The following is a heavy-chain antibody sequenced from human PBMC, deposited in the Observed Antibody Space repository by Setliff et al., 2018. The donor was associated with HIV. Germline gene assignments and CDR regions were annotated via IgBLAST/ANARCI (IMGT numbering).Heavy chain of an antibody. CDR3: ARAGYYGSTSYWEYFQH. V-gene: IGHV4-59*11. J-gene: IGHJ1*01. CDR2: IYYNGIT. Sequence: KSSETLSLTCTVSGGSISSHYWSWIRQPSGKGLEWIGSIYYNGITNYNPSLKSRVTVSVDTSKNQFSLKLSSVTAADTAVYYCARAGYYGSTSYWEYFQHWGQGTLVTVSS. CDR1: GGSISSHY. D-gene: IGHD3-22*01.